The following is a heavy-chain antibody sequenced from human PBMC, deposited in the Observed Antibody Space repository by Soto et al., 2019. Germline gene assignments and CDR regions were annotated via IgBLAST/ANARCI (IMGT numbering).Heavy chain of an antibody. CDR3: ARGAASATWFDP. D-gene: IGHD6-25*01. V-gene: IGHV4-4*02. Sequence: QVQLQESGPGLVKPSGTLSLTCAVSGDSISTNNWWTWFRQPPGKGLEWIGEIFHGGNTNYNLSLKRRLPXXVXQSKNQFSLRLSSVTAADTALYYCARGAASATWFDPWGQGTLVTVSS. CDR1: GDSISTNNW. CDR2: IFHGGNT. J-gene: IGHJ5*02.